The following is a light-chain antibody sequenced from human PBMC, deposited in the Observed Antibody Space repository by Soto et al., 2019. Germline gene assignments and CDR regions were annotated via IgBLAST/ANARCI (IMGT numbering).Light chain of an antibody. CDR1: NIGDKA. J-gene: IGLJ2*01. V-gene: IGLV3-21*04. CDR3: QVWDTTLAQQI. CDR2: YDF. Sequence: SYVLTQRPSVSVAPEKTARITCGGDNIGDKAVHWFQQRPGQAPLLVIYYDFERPSGIPDRFSGFNSWNTATLTIIMVEAGDEPDYLCQVWDTTLAQQIFGGGTKLTVL.